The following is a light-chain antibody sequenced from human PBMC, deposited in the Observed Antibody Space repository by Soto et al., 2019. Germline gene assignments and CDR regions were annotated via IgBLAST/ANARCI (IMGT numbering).Light chain of an antibody. V-gene: IGLV1-40*01. CDR1: SSNIGAGYD. Sequence: QSVLTQPPSVSGSPGQTVTISCTGSSSNIGAGYDAHWYQQLPGTAPKLLIYDNSNRPSGVPDRFSGSKSGNSASLAITGLQAEDEADYYCKSYDSSLSVHVVFGGGTKLTVL. CDR3: KSYDSSLSVHVV. CDR2: DNS. J-gene: IGLJ2*01.